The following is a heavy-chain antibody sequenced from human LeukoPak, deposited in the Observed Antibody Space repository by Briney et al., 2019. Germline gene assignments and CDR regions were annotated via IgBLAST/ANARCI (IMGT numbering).Heavy chain of an antibody. V-gene: IGHV3-23*01. J-gene: IGHJ4*02. D-gene: IGHD3-22*01. CDR1: GFTFSSYA. CDR2: ISGSGGST. CDR3: AKGVDSSGYISSPFDY. Sequence: GGSLRLSCAASGFTFSSYAMSWVRQAPGKGLEWVSVISGSGGSTYYADSVKGRFTISRDNSKNTLYLQMNSLRAEDTAVYYCAKGVDSSGYISSPFDYWGQGTLVTVSS.